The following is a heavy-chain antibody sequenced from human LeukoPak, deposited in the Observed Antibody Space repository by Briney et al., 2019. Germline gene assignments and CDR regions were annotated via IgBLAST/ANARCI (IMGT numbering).Heavy chain of an antibody. Sequence: SVKVSCKASGGTFSSYAISWVRQAPGQGLEWMGGIIPIFGKANYAQKFQGRVTITTDESTSTAYMELSSLRSEDTAVYYCARGDSLYYYMDVWGKGTTVTVSS. CDR1: GGTFSSYA. CDR2: IIPIFGKA. CDR3: ARGDSLYYYMDV. J-gene: IGHJ6*03. V-gene: IGHV1-69*05. D-gene: IGHD2-15*01.